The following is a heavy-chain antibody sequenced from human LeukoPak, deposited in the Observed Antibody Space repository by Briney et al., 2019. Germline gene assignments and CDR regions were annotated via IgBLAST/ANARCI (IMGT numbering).Heavy chain of an antibody. D-gene: IGHD3-3*01. Sequence: QPGGSLRLSCAASGFTFDDYAMHWVRQAPGKGLEWVSLISGGGGSTYYADSVKGRFTISRDNSKNSLYLQMNSLRPEDTALYYCEKDMARITIFGVPSPTSMDVWGQGTTVTVSS. V-gene: IGHV3-43*02. CDR1: GFTFDDYA. CDR3: EKDMARITIFGVPSPTSMDV. CDR2: ISGGGGST. J-gene: IGHJ6*02.